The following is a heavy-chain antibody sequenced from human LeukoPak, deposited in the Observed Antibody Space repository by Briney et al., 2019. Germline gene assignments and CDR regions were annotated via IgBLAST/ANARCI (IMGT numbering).Heavy chain of an antibody. CDR1: GFTFSSYS. J-gene: IGHJ3*02. V-gene: IGHV3-21*01. D-gene: IGHD6-13*01. CDR3: ASWGYSSSWTHAFDI. Sequence: GGSLRLSCAASGFTFSSYSMNWVRQAPGKGLEWVSSISSSSSYIYYADSVKGRFTISRDNAKNSLYLQMNSLRAEDTAVYYCASWGYSSSWTHAFDIWGQGTMVTVSS. CDR2: ISSSSSYI.